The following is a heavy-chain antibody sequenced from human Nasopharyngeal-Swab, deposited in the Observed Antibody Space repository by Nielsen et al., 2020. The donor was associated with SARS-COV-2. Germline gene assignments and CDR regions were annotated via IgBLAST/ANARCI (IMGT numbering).Heavy chain of an antibody. CDR2: IYPGDSDN. CDR3: ASYYGSGNDGMDV. CDR1: GYSFTSYW. V-gene: IGHV5-51*01. J-gene: IGHJ6*02. Sequence: GESMKISCKGSGYSFTSYWIGWVRQMPGKGLEWMGIIYPGDSDNRYSPSFQGQVTISADKSISTAYLQWSSLKASDTAMYYCASYYGSGNDGMDVWGQGTTVTVSS. D-gene: IGHD3-10*01.